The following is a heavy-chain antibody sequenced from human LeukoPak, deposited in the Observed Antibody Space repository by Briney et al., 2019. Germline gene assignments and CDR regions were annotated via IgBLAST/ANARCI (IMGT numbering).Heavy chain of an antibody. CDR1: GFTFSSYG. Sequence: GRSLRLSCAASGFTFSSYGMHWVRQAPGKGLEWVAVTSNDGSDKFYADSVKGRFTISRDNSKSTLYLQMNSLRAEDTALYYCARPTSGWYAGGFDYWGQGILVTVSS. J-gene: IGHJ4*02. CDR3: ARPTSGWYAGGFDY. CDR2: TSNDGSDK. D-gene: IGHD6-19*01. V-gene: IGHV3-30*03.